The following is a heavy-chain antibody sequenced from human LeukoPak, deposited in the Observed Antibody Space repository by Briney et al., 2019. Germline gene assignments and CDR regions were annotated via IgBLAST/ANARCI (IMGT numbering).Heavy chain of an antibody. CDR2: IWYDGSNK. J-gene: IGHJ4*02. Sequence: GGSLRLSCAASGFTFSSYGMHWVRQAPGKGLEWVAVIWYDGSNKYYTDSVKGRFTISRDNSKNTLYLQMNSLRAEDTAVYYCAKASNGGSYYGVIIDYWGQGTLVTVSS. V-gene: IGHV3-30*02. CDR1: GFTFSSYG. CDR3: AKASNGGSYYGVIIDY. D-gene: IGHD1-26*01.